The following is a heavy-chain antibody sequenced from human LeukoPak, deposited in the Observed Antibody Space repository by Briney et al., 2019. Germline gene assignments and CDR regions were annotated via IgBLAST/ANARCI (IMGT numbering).Heavy chain of an antibody. V-gene: IGHV3-30*03. D-gene: IGHD1-14*01. CDR2: ISNDGTYT. CDR3: ATDYRAVPGL. J-gene: IGHJ4*02. Sequence: GTSLRLSCAASGFTFSPYAMHWVRQAPGMGLEWVAVISNDGTYTSYGDSVRGRFTIFKDNSKNTLYLQMNNLRAEDGAVYYCATDYRAVPGLWGQGTLVTVSS. CDR1: GFTFSPYA.